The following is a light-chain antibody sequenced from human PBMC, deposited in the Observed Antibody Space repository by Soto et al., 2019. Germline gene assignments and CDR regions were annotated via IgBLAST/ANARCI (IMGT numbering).Light chain of an antibody. Sequence: QSALTQPPSASGSPGQSVAICCTGTSSDVGGYNYVSWYQQHPGKAPKLMIYEVNKRPSGVPDRFSGSKSGNTASLTVSGLQAEDEADDYCSSYAGSSNVFGTGTKVTVL. J-gene: IGLJ1*01. CDR2: EVN. V-gene: IGLV2-8*01. CDR1: SSDVGGYNY. CDR3: SSYAGSSNV.